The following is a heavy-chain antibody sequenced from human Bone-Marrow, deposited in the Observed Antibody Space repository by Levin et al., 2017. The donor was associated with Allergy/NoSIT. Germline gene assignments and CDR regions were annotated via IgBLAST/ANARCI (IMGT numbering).Heavy chain of an antibody. CDR3: ARDPVYASIHAFDI. CDR1: GGSVSDATYY. V-gene: IGHV4-61*10. Sequence: SETLSLTCTVSGGSVSDATYYWTWIRQPAGKGLEWIGNIFYSGTTKYNPSLKSRLTISVDTSKNQFSLNLYSVTPADTAVYYCARDPVYASIHAFDIWGQGTMVTVSS. D-gene: IGHD2-8*01. CDR2: IFYSGTT. J-gene: IGHJ3*02.